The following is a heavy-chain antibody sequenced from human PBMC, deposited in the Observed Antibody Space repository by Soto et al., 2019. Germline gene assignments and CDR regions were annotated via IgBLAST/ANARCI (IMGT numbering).Heavy chain of an antibody. D-gene: IGHD6-13*01. CDR1: GYTFTSYG. V-gene: IGHV1-18*01. J-gene: IGHJ4*02. CDR3: ARARQLALGFDY. Sequence: ASVKVSCKASGYTFTSYGISWVRQAPGQGLEWMGWISAYNGNTNYAQSLQGRVTMTTDTSKNTVYLQMNSLRVEDTALYYCARARQLALGFDYWGQGTLVTVSS. CDR2: ISAYNGNT.